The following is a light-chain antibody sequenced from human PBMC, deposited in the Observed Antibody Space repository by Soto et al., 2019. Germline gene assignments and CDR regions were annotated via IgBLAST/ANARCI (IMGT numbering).Light chain of an antibody. CDR1: QTISSW. V-gene: IGKV1-5*03. J-gene: IGKJ1*01. CDR3: QHYNSYSEA. CDR2: KAS. Sequence: DIQMTQSPSTLSGSVVDRVTITCRASQTISSWSAWYQQKPGKTPKLLIYKASTLKSGVPSRFSGSGSGTEFTLTISSLQPDDFATYYCQHYNSYSEAFGQGTKVDIK.